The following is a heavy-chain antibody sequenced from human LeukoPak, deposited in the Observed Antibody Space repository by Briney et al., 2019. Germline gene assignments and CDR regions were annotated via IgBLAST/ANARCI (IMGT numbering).Heavy chain of an antibody. V-gene: IGHV1-46*01. CDR3: ARGRPTYCGGDCYAVYDY. CDR2: INPSGGST. D-gene: IGHD2-21*02. Sequence: GASVKVSCKASGYTFTSYYMHWVRQAPGQGLEWMGLINPSGGSTSYAQKFQGRVTMTRDTSTSTVYMELSSLRSEDTAVYYCARGRPTYCGGDCYAVYDYWGQGTLVTVSS. J-gene: IGHJ4*02. CDR1: GYTFTSYY.